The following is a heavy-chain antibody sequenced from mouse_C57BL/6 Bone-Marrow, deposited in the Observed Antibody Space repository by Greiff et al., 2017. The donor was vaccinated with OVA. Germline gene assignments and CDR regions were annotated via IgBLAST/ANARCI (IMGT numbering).Heavy chain of an antibody. CDR3: ARAPSYYGSFDY. V-gene: IGHV1-80*01. CDR2: IYPGDGDT. CDR1: GYAFSSYW. D-gene: IGHD1-1*01. J-gene: IGHJ2*01. Sequence: QVQLQQSGAELVKPGASVKISCKASGYAFSSYWMNWVKQRPGKGLEWIGQIYPGDGDTNYNGKFKGKATLTADKSSSTAYMQLSSLTSEDSAVYCCARAPSYYGSFDYWGQGTTLTVSS.